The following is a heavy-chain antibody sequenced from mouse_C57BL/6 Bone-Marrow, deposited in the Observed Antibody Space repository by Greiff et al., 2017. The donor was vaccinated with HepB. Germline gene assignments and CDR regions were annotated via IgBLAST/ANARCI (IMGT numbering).Heavy chain of an antibody. V-gene: IGHV10-1*01. Sequence: DVMLVESGGGLVQPKGSLKLSCAASGFSFNTYAMNWVRQAPGKGLEWVARIRSKSNNYATYYADSVKDRFTISRDDSESMLYLQMNNLKTEDTAMYYCVRPLITTDWYFDVWGTGTTVTVSS. CDR1: GFSFNTYA. CDR3: VRPLITTDWYFDV. D-gene: IGHD1-1*01. J-gene: IGHJ1*03. CDR2: IRSKSNNYAT.